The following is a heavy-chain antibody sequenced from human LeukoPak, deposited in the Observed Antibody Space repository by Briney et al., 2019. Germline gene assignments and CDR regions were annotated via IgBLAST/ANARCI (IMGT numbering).Heavy chain of an antibody. Sequence: GGSLRLSCAASGFTFSSHWMHWVRQAPGKGLVWVSIINRDGSSTTYADSVKGRFTISRDNAKNTLYLQMNSLRAEDTAVYYCARRSPLYRSSWYYFDYWGQGTLVTVSS. CDR2: INRDGSST. CDR1: GFTFSSHW. CDR3: ARRSPLYRSSWYYFDY. V-gene: IGHV3-74*01. J-gene: IGHJ4*02. D-gene: IGHD6-13*01.